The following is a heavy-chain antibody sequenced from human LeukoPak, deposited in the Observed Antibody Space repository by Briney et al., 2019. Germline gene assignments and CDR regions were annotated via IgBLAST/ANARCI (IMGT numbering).Heavy chain of an antibody. Sequence: PGGSLRLSCAASGFTFSSYAMSWVRQAPGKGLEWVSGISGSGSSPYYADSVKGRFTISRDNSKNTLYLQMNSLRAEDTAVYYCAKRDSSGWYPFDFWGQGTLVTVSS. D-gene: IGHD6-19*01. CDR2: ISGSGSSP. CDR3: AKRDSSGWYPFDF. CDR1: GFTFSSYA. V-gene: IGHV3-23*01. J-gene: IGHJ4*02.